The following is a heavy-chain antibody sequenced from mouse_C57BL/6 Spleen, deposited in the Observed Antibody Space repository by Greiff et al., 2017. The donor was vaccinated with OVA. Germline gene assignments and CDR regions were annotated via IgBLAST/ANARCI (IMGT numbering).Heavy chain of an antibody. Sequence: QVQLQQSGAELVKPGASVKMSCKASGYTFTTYPIEWMKQNHGKSLEWIGNFHPYNDDTKYNEKFKGKATLTVEKSSSTVYLELSRLTSDDSAVYYCARGYYYGSSYGWYFDVWGTGTTVTVSS. V-gene: IGHV1-47*01. CDR3: ARGYYYGSSYGWYFDV. CDR2: FHPYNDDT. J-gene: IGHJ1*03. D-gene: IGHD1-1*01. CDR1: GYTFTTYP.